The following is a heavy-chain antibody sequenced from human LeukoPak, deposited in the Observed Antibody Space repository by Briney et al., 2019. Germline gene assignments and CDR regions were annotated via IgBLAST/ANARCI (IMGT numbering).Heavy chain of an antibody. D-gene: IGHD4-17*01. V-gene: IGHV3-21*01. J-gene: IGHJ4*02. CDR3: ARGMTTVIMPDY. CDR2: ISSSSSYI. Sequence: PGGSLRLSCAASGFTFSSYSMNWVRQAPGRGLEWVSSISSSSSYIYYADSVKGRFTISRDNAKSSLYLQMNSLRAEDTAVYYCARGMTTVIMPDYWGQGTLVTVSS. CDR1: GFTFSSYS.